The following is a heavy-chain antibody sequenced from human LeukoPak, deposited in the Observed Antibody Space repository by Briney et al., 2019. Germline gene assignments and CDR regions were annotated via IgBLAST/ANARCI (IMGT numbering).Heavy chain of an antibody. CDR3: ARSGYSGYDPDY. D-gene: IGHD5-12*01. Sequence: GGSLRLSCAASGFTFSGYFMNWIRQAPGKGLKWVSYISPGSDYTNYADSVKGRFTISRDNAKNSLYLQMNSLRAEDTAVYFCARSGYSGYDPDYWGQGTLVTVSS. V-gene: IGHV3-11*06. CDR1: GFTFSGYF. J-gene: IGHJ4*02. CDR2: ISPGSDYT.